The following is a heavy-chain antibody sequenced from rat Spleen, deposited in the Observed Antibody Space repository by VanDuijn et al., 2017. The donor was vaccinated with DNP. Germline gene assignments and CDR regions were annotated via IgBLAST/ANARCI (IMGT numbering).Heavy chain of an antibody. CDR3: TRDSGDWYFDF. V-gene: IGHV5-25*01. D-gene: IGHD1-1*01. CDR2: ITNSGGGT. J-gene: IGHJ1*01. CDR1: GFTFSNYY. Sequence: EVQLVESGGGLVQPGRSMKLSCAALGFTFSNYYMAWVRQAPTKGLEWVASITNSGGGTYYRNSVKGRFTISRDNAKSTLYLQMDSLRSEDTATYFCTRDSGDWYFDFWGPGTMVTVSS.